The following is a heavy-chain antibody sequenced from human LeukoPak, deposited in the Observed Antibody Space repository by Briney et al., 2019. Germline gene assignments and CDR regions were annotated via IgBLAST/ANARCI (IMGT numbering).Heavy chain of an antibody. V-gene: IGHV4-59*01. CDR1: GGSISSYY. D-gene: IGHD6-13*01. CDR2: IYYSGST. Sequence: SETLSLTCTVSGGSISSYYWSWFRQPPGKGLEWIGYIYYSGSTNYNPSLKSRVTISVDTSKNQSSLKLSSVTAADTAVYYCARDGYSSSPTGYFDYWGQGTLVTVSS. J-gene: IGHJ4*02. CDR3: ARDGYSSSPTGYFDY.